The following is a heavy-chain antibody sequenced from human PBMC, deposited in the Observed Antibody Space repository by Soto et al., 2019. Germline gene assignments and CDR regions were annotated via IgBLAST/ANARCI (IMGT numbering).Heavy chain of an antibody. V-gene: IGHV3-33*01. Sequence: GGSLRLSCAASGFTFSSYGMHWVRQAPGKGLEWVAVIWYDGSNKYYADSVKGRFTISRDNSKNTLYLQMNSLRAEDTAVYYCARDSGTDGAFDIWGQGTMVTVSS. CDR2: IWYDGSNK. CDR1: GFTFSSYG. CDR3: ARDSGTDGAFDI. D-gene: IGHD1-1*01. J-gene: IGHJ3*02.